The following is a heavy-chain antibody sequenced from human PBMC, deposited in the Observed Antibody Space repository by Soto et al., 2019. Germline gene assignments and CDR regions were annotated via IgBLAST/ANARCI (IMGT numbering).Heavy chain of an antibody. CDR1: GDSISSNY. CDR3: ARYRREAVAGYTLDN. V-gene: IGHV4-59*13. CDR2: VYNSGST. J-gene: IGHJ4*02. Sequence: PSETLSLTCTVSGDSISSNYWTWIRQPPGPGLEWIGYVYNSGSTNYNPSLKSRVTISEDTSKSQFSLKVNSMTAADTAVYYCARYRREAVAGYTLDNWGQGILVTVSS. D-gene: IGHD6-13*01.